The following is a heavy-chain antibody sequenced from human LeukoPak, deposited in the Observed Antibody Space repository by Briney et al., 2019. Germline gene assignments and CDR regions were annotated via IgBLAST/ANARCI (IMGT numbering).Heavy chain of an antibody. V-gene: IGHV3-23*01. CDR1: GFTFSTYA. D-gene: IGHD6-19*01. CDR3: ASNAYSSGRLSYFDS. J-gene: IGHJ4*02. CDR2: LTGRGATT. Sequence: GSLRLSCAASGFTFSTYAMAWVRQAPGKGLEWVSGLTGRGATTYYADSVRGRFTISRDNSQNMLYLQMNSLRVEDTAVYFCASNAYSSGRLSYFDSWGQGTLVTVSS.